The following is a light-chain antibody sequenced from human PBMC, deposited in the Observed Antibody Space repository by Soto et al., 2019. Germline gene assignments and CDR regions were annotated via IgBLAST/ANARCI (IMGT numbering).Light chain of an antibody. CDR2: GAS. CDR3: QQYSSSGT. V-gene: IGKV3-20*01. J-gene: IGKJ1*01. Sequence: EKVLTQSPGTLSFTPGERATLSCRASQSVSNSYLAWYQQKPGQAPRLLIYGASNRATGIPDRFSGSGSGTDFTLNISWLGADDFAVYYRQQYSSSGTFGQGTKVDIK. CDR1: QSVSNSY.